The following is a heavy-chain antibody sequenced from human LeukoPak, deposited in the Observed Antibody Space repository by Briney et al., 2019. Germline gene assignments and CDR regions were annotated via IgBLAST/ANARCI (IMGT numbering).Heavy chain of an antibody. CDR3: AKDGGLWVSAHWGDS. CDR1: GFTFSSYA. Sequence: GGSLRLSCAASGFTFSSYAMSWVRQAPGKGLEWVSTITTSDGNTYYADSVKGRFTVSRDNSKNTLYLQMNSLRAEDTAVYYCAKDGGLWVSAHWGDSWGRGTLVTVSS. V-gene: IGHV3-23*01. D-gene: IGHD7-27*01. J-gene: IGHJ4*02. CDR2: ITTSDGNT.